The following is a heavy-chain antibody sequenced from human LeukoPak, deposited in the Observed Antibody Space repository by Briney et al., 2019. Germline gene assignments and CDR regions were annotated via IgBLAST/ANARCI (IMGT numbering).Heavy chain of an antibody. CDR3: ARRFSSWFGELLDAFDI. J-gene: IGHJ3*02. Sequence: SETLSLTCTVSGGSISNYFWSWIRQAPGKGLEYIGFIYYSGNTNYNPSFKSRVTISVDTSKNQFSLKLSSVTAADTAVYYCARRFSSWFGELLDAFDIWGQGTMVTVSS. V-gene: IGHV4-59*08. CDR2: IYYSGNT. D-gene: IGHD3-10*01. CDR1: GGSISNYF.